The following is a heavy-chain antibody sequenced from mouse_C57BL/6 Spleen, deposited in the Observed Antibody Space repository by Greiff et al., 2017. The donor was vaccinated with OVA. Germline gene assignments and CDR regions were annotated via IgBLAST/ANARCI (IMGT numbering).Heavy chain of an antibody. D-gene: IGHD2-4*01. CDR3: AREKSYDYPFAY. V-gene: IGHV1-26*01. CDR2: INPNNGGT. Sequence: VQLQQSGPELVKPGASVKISCKASGYTFTDYYMNWVKQSHGKSLEWIGDINPNNGGTSYNQKFKGKATLTVDKSSSTAYMELRSLTSEDSAVYYCAREKSYDYPFAYWGQGTLVTVSA. CDR1: GYTFTDYY. J-gene: IGHJ3*01.